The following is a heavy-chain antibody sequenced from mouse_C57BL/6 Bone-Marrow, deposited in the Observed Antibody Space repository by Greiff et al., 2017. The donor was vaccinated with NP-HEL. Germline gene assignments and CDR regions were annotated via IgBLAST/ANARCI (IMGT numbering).Heavy chain of an antibody. D-gene: IGHD1-1*01. J-gene: IGHJ2*01. Sequence: QVQLQQSGAELARPGASVKLSCKASGYTFTSYGISWVKQRTGQGLEWIGEIYPRSGNTYYNEKFEGKATLTADKSSSTAYMELRSLTSEDSAVYFCARGGVITTVVAFDYWGQGTTLTVSS. CDR3: ARGGVITTVVAFDY. CDR1: GYTFTSYG. CDR2: IYPRSGNT. V-gene: IGHV1-81*01.